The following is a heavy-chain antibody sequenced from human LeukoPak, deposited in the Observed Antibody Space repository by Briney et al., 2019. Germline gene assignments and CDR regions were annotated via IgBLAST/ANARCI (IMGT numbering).Heavy chain of an antibody. CDR1: GYTSTGYY. CDR2: INPNSGGT. J-gene: IGHJ4*02. V-gene: IGHV1-2*04. Sequence: ASVKVSCKASGYTSTGYYMHWVRQAPGQGLEWMGWINPNSGGTNYAQKFQGWVTMTRDTSISTAYMELGRLRSDDTAVYYCARDVGIYDSSGYYPRDYWGQGTLVTVSS. D-gene: IGHD3-22*01. CDR3: ARDVGIYDSSGYYPRDY.